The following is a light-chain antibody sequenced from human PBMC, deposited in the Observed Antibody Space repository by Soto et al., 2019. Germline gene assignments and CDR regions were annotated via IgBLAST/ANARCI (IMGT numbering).Light chain of an antibody. CDR3: QQDHNYPWT. CDR2: GAS. J-gene: IGKJ1*01. Sequence: VLTQSPGSLSLSTGERATIYCRASQGVSSSYLAWYQQKPGQAPRLLIYGASSRASGIPYRFSGSGSGTDFTLTISRLEPEDFAVYYCQQDHNYPWTFGQGTKVDIK. V-gene: IGKV3-20*01. CDR1: QGVSSSY.